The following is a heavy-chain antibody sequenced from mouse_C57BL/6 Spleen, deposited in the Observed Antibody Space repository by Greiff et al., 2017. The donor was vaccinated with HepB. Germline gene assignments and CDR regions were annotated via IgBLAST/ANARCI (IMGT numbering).Heavy chain of an antibody. CDR1: GFNIKDDY. CDR2: IDPENGDT. V-gene: IGHV14-4*01. J-gene: IGHJ1*03. D-gene: IGHD1-1*01. Sequence: EVQLQQSGAELVRPGASVKLSCTASGFNIKDDYMHWVKQRPEQGLEWIGWIDPENGDTEYASKFQGKATITADTSSNTAYLQLSSLTSEDTAVYYCTEFITTVVGYFDVWGTGTTVTVSS. CDR3: TEFITTVVGYFDV.